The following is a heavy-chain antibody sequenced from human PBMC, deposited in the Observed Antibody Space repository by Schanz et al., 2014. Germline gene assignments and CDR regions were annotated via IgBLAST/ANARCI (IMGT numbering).Heavy chain of an antibody. J-gene: IGHJ4*02. V-gene: IGHV3-23*04. D-gene: IGHD6-13*01. Sequence: EVQLVESGGGLIQPGGSLRLSCAASGFGFSSYSMNWVRQAPGKGLEWVSAISGSGGSTYYADSVKGRFTISRDNSKNTLYLQMNSLRAEDTAVYYCARGLIAAAGGAFDYWGQGTLVAVSS. CDR1: GFGFSSYS. CDR3: ARGLIAAAGGAFDY. CDR2: ISGSGGST.